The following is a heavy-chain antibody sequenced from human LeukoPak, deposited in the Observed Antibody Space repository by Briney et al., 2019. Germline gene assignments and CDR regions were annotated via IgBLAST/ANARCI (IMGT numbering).Heavy chain of an antibody. CDR2: IFNSGSA. V-gene: IGHV4-4*07. J-gene: IGHJ4*02. D-gene: IGHD2-2*01. CDR3: ARGSGCSSSSCHAGEFDY. CDR1: GDSISSYS. Sequence: SETLSLTCTVSGDSISSYSWNWIRQPAGEGLEGIGHIFNSGSANYNPSLKNRVTMSVDTSKNQFSLNLTSVTAADTAVYYCARGSGCSSSSCHAGEFDYWGQGTLVTVSS.